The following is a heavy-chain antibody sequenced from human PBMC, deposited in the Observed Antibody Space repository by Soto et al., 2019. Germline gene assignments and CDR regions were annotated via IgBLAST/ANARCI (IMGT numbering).Heavy chain of an antibody. J-gene: IGHJ4*02. D-gene: IGHD6-19*01. CDR2: INPNSGGT. V-gene: IGHV1-2*02. CDR3: ASAAVTGTAGLDF. Sequence: GASVKVSGKASGYTVSGFYMHWVRQAPGQGLEWMGWINPNSGGTKSAEKFQGRVTMTRDTSISTAYMELSRLTSDDTAVYYCASAAVTGTAGLDFWGQGTQVTVS. CDR1: GYTVSGFY.